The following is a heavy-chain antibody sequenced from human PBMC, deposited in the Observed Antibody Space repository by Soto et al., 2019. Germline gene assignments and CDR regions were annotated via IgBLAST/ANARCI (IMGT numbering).Heavy chain of an antibody. V-gene: IGHV4-30-4*01. J-gene: IGHJ5*02. CDR2: IYYSGST. CDR1: GGSISSGDYY. D-gene: IGHD4-17*01. CDR3: ARAKGLLTVTTSWFDP. Sequence: QVQLQESGPGLVKPSQTLSLTCTVSGGSISSGDYYWSWIRQPPGKGLEWIGYIYYSGSTYYNPSLKNRPTRAGESSKNPVSLKLSSVTAADTALYYCARAKGLLTVTTSWFDPWGQGTLVTVSS.